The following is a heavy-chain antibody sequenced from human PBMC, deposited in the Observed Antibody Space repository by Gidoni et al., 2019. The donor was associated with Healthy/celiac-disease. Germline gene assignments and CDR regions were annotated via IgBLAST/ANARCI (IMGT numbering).Heavy chain of an antibody. CDR1: GFTFSSYA. J-gene: IGHJ1*01. CDR3: AKVHTYYYDSSGYRN. Sequence: VQLLESGGGLVQPGGSLRLSCAASGFTFSSYAMSWVRQAPGKGLGWVSAISGSGGSTYYADSVKGRFTISRDNSKNTLYLQMNSLRAEDTAVYYCAKVHTYYYDSSGYRNWGQGTLVTVSS. D-gene: IGHD3-22*01. CDR2: ISGSGGST. V-gene: IGHV3-23*01.